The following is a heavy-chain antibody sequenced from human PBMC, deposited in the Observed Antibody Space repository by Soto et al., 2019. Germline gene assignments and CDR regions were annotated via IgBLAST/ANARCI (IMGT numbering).Heavy chain of an antibody. V-gene: IGHV4-30-4*01. J-gene: IGHJ5*02. CDR1: GGSISSGYYY. CDR2: IYYSGST. Sequence: SETLSLTCTVSGGSISSGYYYWSWIRHPPGKGLEWIGYIYYSGSTYYNPSLKSRVTISVDTSKNQFSLKLSSVTAADTAVYYCARVAGSSGYYHDNWFDPWGQGTLVTVSS. D-gene: IGHD3-22*01. CDR3: ARVAGSSGYYHDNWFDP.